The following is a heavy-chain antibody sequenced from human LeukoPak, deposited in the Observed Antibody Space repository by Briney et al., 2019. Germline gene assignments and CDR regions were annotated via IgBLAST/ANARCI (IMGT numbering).Heavy chain of an antibody. D-gene: IGHD1-1*01. V-gene: IGHV3-23*01. Sequence: GGSLRLSCAAAAFIFSTYAMGCVRQAPGGGLEWVSSIKGGGGDPFYADSVRGRFTISRDKSKNTLYLQLNSLRGEDTAVYFCAQGGPAYNPFYCWGQGTLVTVSS. CDR3: AQGGPAYNPFYC. J-gene: IGHJ4*02. CDR2: IKGGGGDP. CDR1: AFIFSTYA.